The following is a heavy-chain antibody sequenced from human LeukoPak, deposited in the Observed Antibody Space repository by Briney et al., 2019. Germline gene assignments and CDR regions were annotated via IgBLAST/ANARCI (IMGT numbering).Heavy chain of an antibody. CDR3: GRGNPLRF. V-gene: IGHV6-1*01. D-gene: IGHD5-12*01. Sequence: SQTLSLTCALSGDSASNNTAAWDRLRQSPSGGLEWLGRTYYRSKWYNDFAVVVRGRITIDADTSENQLSLKLSSVTTEDTAVYYWGRGNPLRFWGQGTLVTVSS. J-gene: IGHJ4*02. CDR1: GDSASNNTAA. CDR2: TYYRSKWYN.